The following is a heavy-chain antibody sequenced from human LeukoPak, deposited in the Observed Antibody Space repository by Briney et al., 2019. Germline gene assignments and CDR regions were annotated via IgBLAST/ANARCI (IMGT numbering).Heavy chain of an antibody. J-gene: IGHJ3*02. V-gene: IGHV1-3*01. CDR1: GYTFTSYA. CDR2: INAGNGNT. Sequence: ASVKVSCKASGYTFTSYAMHWVRQAPGQRLEWMGWINAGNGNTKYSQKFQGRVTITRDTSASTAYMELSSLRSEDTAVCYCARISRLYSGSYYEADAFDIWGQGTMVTVSS. CDR3: ARISRLYSGSYYEADAFDI. D-gene: IGHD1-26*01.